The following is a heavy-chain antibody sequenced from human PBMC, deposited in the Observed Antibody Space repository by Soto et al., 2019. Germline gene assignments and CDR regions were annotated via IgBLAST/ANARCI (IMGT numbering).Heavy chain of an antibody. D-gene: IGHD3-22*01. CDR2: ISKSGSII. CDR1: GFTFSDYY. V-gene: IGHV3-11*01. Sequence: GGSLRLSCAASGFTFSDYYMSWLRQPPGKGLEWVSYISKSGSIIHFADSVKGRFAISRDNAKNTLYLQMSSLRAEDTALYYCARDLSPYSDYYDESPSERWLDPWGQGTLVTVSS. CDR3: ARDLSPYSDYYDESPSERWLDP. J-gene: IGHJ5*02.